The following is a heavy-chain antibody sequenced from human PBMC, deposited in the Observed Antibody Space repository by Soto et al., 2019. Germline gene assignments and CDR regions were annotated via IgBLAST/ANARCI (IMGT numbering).Heavy chain of an antibody. D-gene: IGHD3-3*01. J-gene: IGHJ6*03. Sequence: GASVKVSCKASGYTFTSYAMHWVRQAPGQRLEWMGWINAGNGNTKYSQKFQGRVTITRDTSASTAYMELSSLRSEDTAVYYCARDRRQEWLSRYYYYMDVWGKGTTVTVSS. CDR1: GYTFTSYA. V-gene: IGHV1-3*01. CDR2: INAGNGNT. CDR3: ARDRRQEWLSRYYYYMDV.